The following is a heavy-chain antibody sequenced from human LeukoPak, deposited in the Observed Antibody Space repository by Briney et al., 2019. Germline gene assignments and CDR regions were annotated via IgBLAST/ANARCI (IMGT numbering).Heavy chain of an antibody. D-gene: IGHD3-22*01. CDR2: INWNGGST. J-gene: IGHJ4*02. Sequence: GGSLRLSCAASGFTFDDYGMSWVRQAPGKGLEWVSGINWNGGSTGYADSVKGRFTISRDNAKNSLYLQMNSLRAEDTALYHCARASSYYDSSGYRSYYFDYWGQGTLVTVSS. V-gene: IGHV3-20*01. CDR3: ARASSYYDSSGYRSYYFDY. CDR1: GFTFDDYG.